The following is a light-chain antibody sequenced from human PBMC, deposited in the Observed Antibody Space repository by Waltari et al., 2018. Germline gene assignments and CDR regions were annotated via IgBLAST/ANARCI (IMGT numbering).Light chain of an antibody. CDR3: AAWDDSLSVNV. V-gene: IGLV1-47*01. CDR2: RNN. Sequence: QSVLTQPPSASGTPGQRVTISCSGSSSNIGSNYVYWYQQLPGTAPKLLIYRNNRRPSGVPDRFSGSKSGTSASLAISGLRSEDEADYYCAAWDDSLSVNVFGSGTKVTVL. CDR1: SSNIGSNY. J-gene: IGLJ6*01.